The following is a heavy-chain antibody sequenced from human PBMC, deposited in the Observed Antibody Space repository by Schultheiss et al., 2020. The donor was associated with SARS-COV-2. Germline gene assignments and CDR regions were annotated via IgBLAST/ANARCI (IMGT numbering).Heavy chain of an antibody. CDR2: IYYSGST. J-gene: IGHJ6*02. V-gene: IGHV4-59*12. CDR3: ARVGYYYYAMDV. CDR1: GGSISSYY. Sequence: SETLSLTCTVSGGSISSYYWSWIRQPPGKGLEWIGYIYYSGSTNYNPSLKSRVTISVDTSKNQFSLKLSSVTAADTALYYCARVGYYYYAMDVWGQGTAVTVSS.